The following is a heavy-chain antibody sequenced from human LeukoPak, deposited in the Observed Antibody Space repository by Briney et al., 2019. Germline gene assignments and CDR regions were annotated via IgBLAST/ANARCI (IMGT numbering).Heavy chain of an antibody. CDR2: ISSSGSTI. V-gene: IGHV3-48*03. D-gene: IGHD3-10*01. J-gene: IGHJ4*02. Sequence: GGSLRLSCAASGFTFSSYGMNWVRQAPGKGLEWVSYISSSGSTIYYADSVKGRFTISRDNAKNSLYLQMNSLRAEDTAVYYCARVGWFEQALDYWGQGTLVTVSS. CDR1: GFTFSSYG. CDR3: ARVGWFEQALDY.